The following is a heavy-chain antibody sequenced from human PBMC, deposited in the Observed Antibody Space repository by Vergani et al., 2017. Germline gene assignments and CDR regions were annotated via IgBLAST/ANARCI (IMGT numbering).Heavy chain of an antibody. Sequence: QVQLEESGPGLVKPSETLSPMCAVSGYSISDGYFWDWIRQPPGRGLEWIGSFHHSGTTSYNPSLRSRVIISPDTSNNRFSLEVTSVTVADTAVYYCEVHSGSYRLDYWGQGTLVTVSS. D-gene: IGHD3-16*02. J-gene: IGHJ4*02. V-gene: IGHV4-38-2*01. CDR2: FHHSGTT. CDR3: EVHSGSYRLDY. CDR1: GYSISDGYF.